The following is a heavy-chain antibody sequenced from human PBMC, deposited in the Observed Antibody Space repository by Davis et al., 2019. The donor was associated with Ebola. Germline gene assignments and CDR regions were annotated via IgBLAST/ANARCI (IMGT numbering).Heavy chain of an antibody. CDR2: ISGSGGST. D-gene: IGHD6-19*01. CDR3: AKDIMSSGWYNPYYYGMDV. CDR1: GFTFSSYG. Sequence: GGSLRLSCAASGFTFSSYGMHWVRQAPGKGLEWVSAISGSGGSTYYADSVKGRFTISRDNSKNSLYLQMNSLRTEDTALYYCAKDIMSSGWYNPYYYGMDVWGQGTTVTVFS. J-gene: IGHJ6*02. V-gene: IGHV3-43*02.